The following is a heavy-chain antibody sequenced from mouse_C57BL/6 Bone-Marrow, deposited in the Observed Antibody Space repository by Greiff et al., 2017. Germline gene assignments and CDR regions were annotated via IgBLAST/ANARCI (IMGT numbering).Heavy chain of an antibody. CDR3: TTGYYYGSKDWYFDV. V-gene: IGHV14-4*01. CDR1: GFNIKDDY. D-gene: IGHD1-1*01. Sequence: DVQLQESGAELVRPGASVKLSCTASGFNIKDDYMHWVKQRPEQGLEWIGCIDPENGDNEYASKFQGKVTITADTSSNTAYLQLRSLTSEDTAVYYCTTGYYYGSKDWYFDVWGTGTTVTVSS. J-gene: IGHJ1*03. CDR2: IDPENGDN.